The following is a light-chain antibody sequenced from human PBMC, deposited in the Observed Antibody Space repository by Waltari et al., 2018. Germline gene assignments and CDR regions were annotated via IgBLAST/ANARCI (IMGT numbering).Light chain of an antibody. CDR3: QQYNRWPPIT. J-gene: IGKJ5*01. CDR1: HGISDN. CDR2: GAF. V-gene: IGKV3-15*01. Sequence: EVVMTQSPATMSVYRGERATLSCRASHGISDNLAWYQQQPGQAPRLLIYGAFTRATGSPARFTGSGSETEFTLTINSLQSEDSAVYYCQQYNRWPPITFGQGTRLEIK.